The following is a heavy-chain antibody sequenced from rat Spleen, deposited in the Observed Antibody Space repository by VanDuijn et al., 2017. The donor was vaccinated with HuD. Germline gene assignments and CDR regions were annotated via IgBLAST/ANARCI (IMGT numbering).Heavy chain of an antibody. Sequence: EVQLVESGGGLVQPGRSLKLSCAASGFTFNNYGMAWVRQVPTKGLEWVATISYDGISTYYRDSVRGRFTISSDNAKSTLYFLMDSLRSEDTATYYCVRQDTSGYSNWFAYWGQGALVTVSS. CDR2: ISYDGIST. CDR1: GFTFNNYG. J-gene: IGHJ3*01. CDR3: VRQDTSGYSNWFAY. V-gene: IGHV5-29*01. D-gene: IGHD4-3*01.